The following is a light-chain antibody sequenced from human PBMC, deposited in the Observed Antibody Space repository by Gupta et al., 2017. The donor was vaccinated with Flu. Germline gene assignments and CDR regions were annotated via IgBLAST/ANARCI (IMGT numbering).Light chain of an antibody. CDR1: QSVGTN. CDR3: QQYNNWPPWS. CDR2: GAS. V-gene: IGKV3-15*01. Sequence: ETVMTQSPATLSVSPGERATLSCRASQSVGTNLVWYQQRPGQAPRLLIYGASIRAPGVPARFSGSGSGTDFTLTISSLLSEDFAVYSCQQYNNWPPWSFGQGTKLEIK. J-gene: IGKJ2*04.